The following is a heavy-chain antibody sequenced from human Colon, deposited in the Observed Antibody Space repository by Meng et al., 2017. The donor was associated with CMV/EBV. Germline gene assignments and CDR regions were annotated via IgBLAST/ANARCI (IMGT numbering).Heavy chain of an antibody. J-gene: IGHJ5*02. CDR1: GDSLRSHY. CDR2: VYYSGSA. V-gene: IGHV4-59*11. Sequence: ESLRLSCTVSGDSLRSHYWSCIRQPPGKGLEWMGYVYYSGSATYSPSLRSRLTMSVDTSSNQISLNLRSVTAADTAMYYCAGLGTSNCFAPWGQGTLVTVSS. CDR3: AGLGTSNCFAP. D-gene: IGHD1-7*01.